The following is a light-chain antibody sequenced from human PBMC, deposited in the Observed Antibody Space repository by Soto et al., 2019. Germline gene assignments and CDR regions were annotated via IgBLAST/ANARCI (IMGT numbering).Light chain of an antibody. CDR1: QSVSSN. V-gene: IGKV3-15*01. CDR3: QQYNNGPRT. J-gene: IGKJ1*01. Sequence: EIVMTQSPATLSVSPGERATLSCRASQSVSSNLAWYQQKPGQAPRLLIYGASTRATGIPARFSGSGSGTEFALTISGLQREDFAGYYCQQYNNGPRTFGQGTKVDLK. CDR2: GAS.